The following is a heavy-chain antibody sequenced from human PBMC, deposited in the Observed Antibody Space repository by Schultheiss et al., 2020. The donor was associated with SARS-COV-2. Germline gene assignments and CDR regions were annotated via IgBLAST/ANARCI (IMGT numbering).Heavy chain of an antibody. J-gene: IGHJ6*02. V-gene: IGHV3-53*01. CDR3: AKRPGIAVAGTYYYYGMDV. CDR1: GFTVGNNY. Sequence: GGSLRLSCAASGFTVGNNYMTWVRQAPGKGLEWVSVIYSGGSTYYADSVKGRFTISRDNAKNSLYLQMNSLRAEDTAVYYCAKRPGIAVAGTYYYYGMDVWGQGTTVTVSS. CDR2: IYSGGST. D-gene: IGHD6-19*01.